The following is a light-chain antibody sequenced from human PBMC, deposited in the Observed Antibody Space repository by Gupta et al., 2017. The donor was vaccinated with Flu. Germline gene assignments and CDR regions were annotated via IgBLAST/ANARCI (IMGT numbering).Light chain of an antibody. CDR3: QQKDDFPLT. Sequence: PSTLSASVGDRVTITCQASQGISKWLAWYQQKPGKAPKLLIYKASKVESGVPSRFSGSGSGTDFTLTISSRQPDDVANYYCQQKDDFPLTFGRGTKVEIK. CDR1: QGISKW. V-gene: IGKV1-5*03. J-gene: IGKJ4*01. CDR2: KAS.